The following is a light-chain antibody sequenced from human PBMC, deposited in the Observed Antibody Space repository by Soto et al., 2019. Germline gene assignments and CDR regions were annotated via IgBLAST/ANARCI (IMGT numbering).Light chain of an antibody. CDR1: SSNIGAEYD. CDR3: QSYDSSLTTFV. Sequence: QSLLTQPPSVSGAPGQRFAISCTGSSSNIGAEYDVHWYQQLPGTAPKRLIYGDNNRPSGAPDRFSGSKSGTSASLAITGLQPEDEADYYCQSYDSSLTTFVFGTGTKVTVL. J-gene: IGLJ1*01. CDR2: GDN. V-gene: IGLV1-40*01.